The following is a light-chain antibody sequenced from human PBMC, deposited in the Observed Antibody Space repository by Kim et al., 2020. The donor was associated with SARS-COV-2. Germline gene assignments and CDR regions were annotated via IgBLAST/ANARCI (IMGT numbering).Light chain of an antibody. CDR2: KAS. Sequence: DIQMTQSPSTLSASVGDRVTITCRASQSIGSWLAWYQQKPGKAPNLLIYKASILETGVPSRFSGGESGTEFTLTITSLQPDDFATYYCQQYSNSLYSFGQGTKLEI. CDR1: QSIGSW. V-gene: IGKV1-5*03. CDR3: QQYSNSLYS. J-gene: IGKJ2*03.